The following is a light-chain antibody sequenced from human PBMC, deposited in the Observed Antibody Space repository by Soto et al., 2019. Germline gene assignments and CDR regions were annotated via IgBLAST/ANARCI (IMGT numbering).Light chain of an antibody. CDR3: HQYNYWLAWT. CDR1: LSVSGN. V-gene: IGKV3D-15*01. CDR2: RAS. Sequence: VFTQAPGALSLSPGERAPLSWRARLSVSGNYLAWYQQKPGQAPRLLIYRASTRAAGVPARFSGSGSGTEFTLTISGLQSEDFAVYYCHQYNYWLAWTFCQGTKVDIK. J-gene: IGKJ1*01.